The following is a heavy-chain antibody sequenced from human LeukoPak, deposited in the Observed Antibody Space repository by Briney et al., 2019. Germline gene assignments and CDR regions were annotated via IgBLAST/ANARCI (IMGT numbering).Heavy chain of an antibody. J-gene: IGHJ4*02. CDR1: GFTFSSYE. D-gene: IGHD5-12*01. V-gene: IGHV3-48*03. Sequence: PGGSLRLSCAASGFTFSSYEMNWVRQAPGKGLEWFSYISSSGSTIYYADSVKGRFTISRDNAKNSLYLQMNSLRAEDTAVYYCARDGDIVATIGWLDYWGQGTLVTVSS. CDR2: ISSSGSTI. CDR3: ARDGDIVATIGWLDY.